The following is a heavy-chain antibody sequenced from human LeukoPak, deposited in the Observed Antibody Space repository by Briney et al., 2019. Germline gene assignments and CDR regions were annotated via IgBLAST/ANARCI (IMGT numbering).Heavy chain of an antibody. J-gene: IGHJ6*03. CDR2: ISYDGSNK. D-gene: IGHD1-7*01. CDR3: AREELELRFYYYYMDV. V-gene: IGHV3-30-3*01. CDR1: GFTFSSYA. Sequence: GGSLRLSCAASGFTFSSYAMHWVRQAPGKGLEWVAVISYDGSNKYYADSVKGRFTISRDNSKNTLYLQMNSLRAEDTAVYYCAREELELRFYYYYMDVWGKGTTVTVSS.